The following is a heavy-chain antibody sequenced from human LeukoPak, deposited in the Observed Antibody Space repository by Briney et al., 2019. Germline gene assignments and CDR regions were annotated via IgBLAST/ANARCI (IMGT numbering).Heavy chain of an antibody. Sequence: KPSETLSLTCTVAGGSTSSDYWSWIRQSPGKGLEWVGYVYNSGDTGKNPSLKSRVTILLATSTNQCSLKLTSVSAADTAVYYCARLKLGAYFDLWGRGTLVTVSS. CDR2: VYNSGDT. CDR1: GGSTSSDY. V-gene: IGHV4-59*08. D-gene: IGHD3-16*01. CDR3: ARLKLGAYFDL. J-gene: IGHJ2*01.